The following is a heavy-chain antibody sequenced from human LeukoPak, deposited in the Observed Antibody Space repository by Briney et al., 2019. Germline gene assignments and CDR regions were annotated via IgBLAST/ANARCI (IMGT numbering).Heavy chain of an antibody. D-gene: IGHD6-13*01. Sequence: SETLSLTCAVYGGSFSGYYWSWIRQPPGKGLEWIGEINHSGSTNYNPSLKSRVTISVDTSKNQFSLKLSSVTAADTAVYYCARGLTPIAAAANWFDPWGQGTLVTVSS. CDR1: GGSFSGYY. V-gene: IGHV4-34*01. J-gene: IGHJ5*02. CDR2: INHSGST. CDR3: ARGLTPIAAAANWFDP.